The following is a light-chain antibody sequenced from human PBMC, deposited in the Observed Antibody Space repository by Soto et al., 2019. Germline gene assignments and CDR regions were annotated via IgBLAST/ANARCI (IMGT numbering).Light chain of an antibody. CDR3: QQYNNWPPRA. CDR2: AAS. CDR1: QGISDF. V-gene: IGKV1-27*01. J-gene: IGKJ5*01. Sequence: DIQMTQSPSSLSASVGDRVTITCRASQGISDFLAWYQQKPGKVPKLLIYAASTLQSGVPSRFSGSGSGTEFTLTISSLQSEDFAVYYCQQYNNWPPRAFGQGTRLEIK.